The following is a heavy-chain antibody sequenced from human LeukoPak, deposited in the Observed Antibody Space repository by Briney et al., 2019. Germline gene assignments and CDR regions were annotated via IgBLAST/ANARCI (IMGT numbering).Heavy chain of an antibody. CDR1: GGSISSYY. CDR2: IYPGGST. CDR3: ARGGAIAAVPDI. D-gene: IGHD6-13*01. Sequence: PSETLSLTYTVSGGSISSYYRSWIRQPPGKGLEWIGCIYPGGSTYYNPSLKSRVTISIDRSKNQFSLELRSVTAADTAVYYCARGGAIAAVPDIWGLRTIVTVSS. V-gene: IGHV4-4*09. J-gene: IGHJ3*02.